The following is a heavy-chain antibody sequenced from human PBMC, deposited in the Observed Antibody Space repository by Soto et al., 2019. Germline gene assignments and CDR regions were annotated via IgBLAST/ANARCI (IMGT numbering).Heavy chain of an antibody. CDR3: ARDFAYFDS. CDR1: GGSVSSGSYY. V-gene: IGHV4-31*03. Sequence: SETLSLTCTVSGGSVSSGSYYWSWIRQHPGRGLEWIGYIYYTGNTYYNPSLKSRLSISVDTSKNQFSLNLDSVTAADTAVYFCARDFAYFDSWGQGTLVTVSS. D-gene: IGHD3-3*01. CDR2: IYYTGNT. J-gene: IGHJ4*02.